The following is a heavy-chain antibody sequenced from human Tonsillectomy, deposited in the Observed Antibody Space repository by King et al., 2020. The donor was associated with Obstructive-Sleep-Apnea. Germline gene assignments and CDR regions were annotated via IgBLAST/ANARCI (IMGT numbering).Heavy chain of an antibody. Sequence: QLVQSGAEVKKPGASVKVSCKASGYTFTSYDINWVRQAPGQGLEWRGWMTPNSCHTGYAQQLQGRVTMTRNTSITTAYMELSSLRSEDTALYYFARRAGGALGDVWGQGTTVTVSS. CDR3: ARRAGGALGDV. CDR2: MTPNSCHT. J-gene: IGHJ6*02. D-gene: IGHD6-19*01. CDR1: GYTFTSYD. V-gene: IGHV1-8*01.